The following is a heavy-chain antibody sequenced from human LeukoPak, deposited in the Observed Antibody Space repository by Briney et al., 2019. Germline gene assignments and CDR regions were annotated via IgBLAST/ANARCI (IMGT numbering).Heavy chain of an antibody. V-gene: IGHV4-39*01. Sequence: TSETLSLTCTVSGGSISSSSYYWGWIRQPPGKGLEWIGSIYYSGSTYYNPSHKSRVTISVDTSKNQFSLKLSSVTAADTAVYYCARLDVDTAMVSYWGQGTLVTVSS. CDR3: ARLDVDTAMVSY. CDR1: GGSISSSSYY. CDR2: IYYSGST. D-gene: IGHD5-18*01. J-gene: IGHJ4*02.